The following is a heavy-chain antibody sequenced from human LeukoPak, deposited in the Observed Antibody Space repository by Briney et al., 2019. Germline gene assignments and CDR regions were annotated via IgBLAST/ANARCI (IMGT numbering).Heavy chain of an antibody. CDR1: GFTFSNYV. CDR3: AGSLATSYYYMDV. D-gene: IGHD5-12*01. J-gene: IGHJ6*03. Sequence: GGSLRLSRAASGFTFSNYVMHWVRQAPGKGLEGVAVISYDGSNKFYADSVKGRFTISRDNSKNTLHLQMNSLRAEDAAVYCCAGSLATSYYYMDVWGKGTTVTVSS. V-gene: IGHV3-30*04. CDR2: ISYDGSNK.